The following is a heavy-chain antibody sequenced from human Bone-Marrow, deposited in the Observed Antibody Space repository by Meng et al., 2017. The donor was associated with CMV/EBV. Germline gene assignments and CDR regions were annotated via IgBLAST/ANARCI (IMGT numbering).Heavy chain of an antibody. D-gene: IGHD3-10*01. V-gene: IGHV4-39*07. CDR1: SSSSYE. CDR2: IYYSGIT. J-gene: IGHJ4*02. CDR3: ARDCYYYYGSGMGPYYFDY. Sequence: SSSSYEWGWLRQPPAEGLEWIGSIYYSGITYYNPSLKSRVTISVDTSKNQFSLKLSSVTAADTAVYYCARDCYYYYGSGMGPYYFDYWGQGTLVTVSS.